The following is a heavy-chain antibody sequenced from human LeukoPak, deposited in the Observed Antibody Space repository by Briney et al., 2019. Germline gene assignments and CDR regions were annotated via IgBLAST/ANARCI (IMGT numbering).Heavy chain of an antibody. CDR1: GGSISSGGYY. V-gene: IGHV4-31*03. D-gene: IGHD6-19*01. CDR2: IYYSGST. J-gene: IGHJ5*02. CDR3: ARDRAKGSGSRSGWFDP. Sequence: TSETLSLTCTVSGGSISSGGYYWSWIRQHPGKGLEWIGYIYYSGSTYYNPSLKSRVTISVDTSKNQFSLKLSSVTAADTAVYYCARDRAKGSGSRSGWFDPWGQGTLVTVSS.